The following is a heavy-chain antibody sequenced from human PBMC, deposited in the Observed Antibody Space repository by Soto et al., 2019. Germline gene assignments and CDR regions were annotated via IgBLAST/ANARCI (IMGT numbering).Heavy chain of an antibody. CDR1: GGSISSSSYY. J-gene: IGHJ4*02. Sequence: QLQLQESGPGLVKPSETLSLTCTVSGGSISSSSYYWGWIRQPPGKGLEWIGSIYYSGSTYYNPSLKSRVTISVDTSKNQFSLKLSSVTAADTAVYYCARHASGYYENEGYDYWGQGTLVTVSS. V-gene: IGHV4-39*01. CDR3: ARHASGYYENEGYDY. CDR2: IYYSGST. D-gene: IGHD3-3*01.